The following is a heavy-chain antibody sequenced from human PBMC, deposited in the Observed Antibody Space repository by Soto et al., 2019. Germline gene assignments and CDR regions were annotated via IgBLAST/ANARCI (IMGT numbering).Heavy chain of an antibody. CDR1: GFSLSTRGLG. J-gene: IGHJ4*02. Sequence: QITLKESGPTLVKPTQTLTLTCTFSGFSLSTRGLGVGWIRQPPGKALEWLALIYWNDDKRYSPSLRNRLTVTQDPSKNQVVLTMTKMDPVDTATYYCAHREASASSVGFDYWGQGTLVTVSS. D-gene: IGHD6-6*01. CDR3: AHREASASSVGFDY. V-gene: IGHV2-5*01. CDR2: IYWNDDK.